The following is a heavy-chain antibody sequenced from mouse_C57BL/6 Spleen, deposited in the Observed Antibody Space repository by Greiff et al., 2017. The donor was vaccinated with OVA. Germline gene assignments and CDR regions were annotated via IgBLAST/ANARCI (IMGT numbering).Heavy chain of an antibody. CDR2: IWSDGST. D-gene: IGHD1-2*01. Sequence: QVQLQQSGPGLVAPSQSLSITCTVSGFSLTSYGVHWVRQPPGKGLEWLVVIWSDGSTTYNSALNSRLSISKDNSKSQVFLKMNSLQTDDTAMYYCARHARREGYGYYYAMDYWGQGTSVTVSS. CDR3: ARHARREGYGYYYAMDY. CDR1: GFSLTSYG. V-gene: IGHV2-6-1*01. J-gene: IGHJ4*01.